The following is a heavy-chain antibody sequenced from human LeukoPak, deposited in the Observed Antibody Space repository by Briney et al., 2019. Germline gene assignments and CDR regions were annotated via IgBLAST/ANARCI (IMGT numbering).Heavy chain of an antibody. CDR3: ASSTYSGSHWDAFDI. J-gene: IGHJ3*02. D-gene: IGHD1-26*01. V-gene: IGHV3-74*01. CDR1: GFTFSSYW. Sequence: PGGSLRLSCAASGFTFSSYWMHWVRQAPGKGLVWVSRIDSYGSSTSFADSVKGRFTISRDNAKHTLYLQMNSLRAEDTAVYYCASSTYSGSHWDAFDIWGQGTMVTVSS. CDR2: IDSYGSST.